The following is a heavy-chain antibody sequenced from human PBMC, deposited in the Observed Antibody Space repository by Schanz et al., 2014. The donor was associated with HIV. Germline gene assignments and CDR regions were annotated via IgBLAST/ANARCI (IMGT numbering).Heavy chain of an antibody. CDR1: GFTFKTYW. CDR3: ARDRMVYAQAPLYYFDY. J-gene: IGHJ4*02. Sequence: EGQLGESGGGLVQPGGSLRLSCAASGFTFKTYWMSWVRQAPGKGLEWLANINQDGSQKYYVDSVKGRFTISRDNTKNSLYLQMNSLRAEDTAVYYCARDRMVYAQAPLYYFDYWGQGTLVTVSS. CDR2: INQDGSQK. V-gene: IGHV3-7*01. D-gene: IGHD2-8*01.